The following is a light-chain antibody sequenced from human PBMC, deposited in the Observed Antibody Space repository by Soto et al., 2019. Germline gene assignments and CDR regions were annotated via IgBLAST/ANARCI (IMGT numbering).Light chain of an antibody. J-gene: IGKJ1*01. Sequence: EIVLTQSPGTLSLSPGERAALSCRASQSLSSNYLAWYQQKPGQAPRLLIYSASNTAPGIPDRFSGRGSGTDFILTISRLEPEDFAVYYCQHYGSSLWTFGQGTKVDI. CDR3: QHYGSSLWT. V-gene: IGKV3-20*01. CDR1: QSLSSNY. CDR2: SAS.